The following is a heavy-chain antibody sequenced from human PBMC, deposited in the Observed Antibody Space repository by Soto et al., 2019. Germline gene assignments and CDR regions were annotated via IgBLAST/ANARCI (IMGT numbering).Heavy chain of an antibody. V-gene: IGHV3-23*01. D-gene: IGHD2-21*01. CDR3: AATYCSGDNCFSSGGRRFDP. J-gene: IGHJ5*02. Sequence: EVQLLESGGGLVQPGGSLRLSCTAAGFTFSSYAMSWVRQAPGKGLEWVSAISDSGDYKYYTNSVKGRFTVSRDNSKNTLYLQMNSLKVEDTAVYYCAATYCSGDNCFSSGGRRFDPWGQGTLVTVSS. CDR2: ISDSGDYK. CDR1: GFTFSSYA.